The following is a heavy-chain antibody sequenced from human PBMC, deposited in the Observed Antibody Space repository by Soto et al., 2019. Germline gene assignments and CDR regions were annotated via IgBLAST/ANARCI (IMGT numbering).Heavy chain of an antibody. J-gene: IGHJ4*02. CDR3: ARDRNYDILTGFSMFHFDY. CDR1: GFTFSDYY. CDR2: ISSSGSSI. Sequence: PGGSLRLSCAASGFTFSDYYMSWIRQAPGKGLEWISYISSSGSSIYYADSVKGRFTISRDNAKNSLFLQMNSLRAEDTAMYYCARDRNYDILTGFSMFHFDYWGQGTLVTVSS. V-gene: IGHV3-11*01. D-gene: IGHD3-9*01.